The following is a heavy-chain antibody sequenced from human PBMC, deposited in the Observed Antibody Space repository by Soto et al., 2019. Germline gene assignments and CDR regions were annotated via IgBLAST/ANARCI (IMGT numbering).Heavy chain of an antibody. J-gene: IGHJ6*02. V-gene: IGHV1-18*01. Sequence: QVQLVQSGAEVKNPGASVKVSCKASGYRFTSYGIGWVRQAPGQGLEWVGWINAYNGNTNYAQNLQGRVTLTTDTSTSTAYMELRSLRSNDTAVYYCAMVDVYVTPSPQDVWGQGTTVTVSS. D-gene: IGHD3-16*01. CDR3: AMVDVYVTPSPQDV. CDR1: GYRFTSYG. CDR2: INAYNGNT.